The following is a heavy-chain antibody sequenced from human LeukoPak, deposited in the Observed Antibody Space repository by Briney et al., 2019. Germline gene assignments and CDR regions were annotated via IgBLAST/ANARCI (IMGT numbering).Heavy chain of an antibody. V-gene: IGHV1-58*01. CDR2: FVVGSGHT. CDR3: AATLTVTTGSTYYGLDV. CDR1: GFTFGTSA. J-gene: IGHJ6*02. D-gene: IGHD4-17*01. Sequence: SVKVSCKASGFTFGTSAVQWVRQARGQRLEWIGWFVVGSGHTNYAQKFQERVTITRDMSTSTAYMELSSLRSEDTAVYYCAATLTVTTGSTYYGLDVWGQGTTVTVSS.